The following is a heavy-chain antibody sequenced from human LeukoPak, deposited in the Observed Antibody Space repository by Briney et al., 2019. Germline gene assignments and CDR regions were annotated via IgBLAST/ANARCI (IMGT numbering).Heavy chain of an antibody. J-gene: IGHJ4*02. D-gene: IGHD6-19*01. Sequence: GGSLRLSCAASGFSLSDNYITWVRQAPGKGLEWVSVVYRGGTTYYADSVKGRLTISRDTSKNTVYVQMTSLRAEDSAVYYCARGGTYSVGWSPDFDYWGQGTLVTVSS. CDR1: GFSLSDNY. CDR3: ARGGTYSVGWSPDFDY. CDR2: VYRGGTT. V-gene: IGHV3-53*01.